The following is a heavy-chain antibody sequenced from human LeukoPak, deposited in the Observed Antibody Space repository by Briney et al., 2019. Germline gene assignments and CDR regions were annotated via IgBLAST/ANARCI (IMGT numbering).Heavy chain of an antibody. V-gene: IGHV3-21*01. Sequence: GGSLRLSCAASGFTFSSYNMNWVRQAPGKGLEWVSSITSGSSYIYYADSVKGRFTISRDNAKNSLYLQMNSLRAEDTAVYYCARNDYRRGFDPWGQGTLVTVSS. CDR3: ARNDYRRGFDP. CDR2: ITSGSSYI. CDR1: GFTFSSYN. J-gene: IGHJ5*02. D-gene: IGHD4-11*01.